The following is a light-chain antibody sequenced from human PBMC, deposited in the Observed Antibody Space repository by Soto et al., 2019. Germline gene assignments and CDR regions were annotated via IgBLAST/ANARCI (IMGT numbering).Light chain of an antibody. CDR3: QQYNNWPLT. V-gene: IGKV3-15*01. J-gene: IGKJ3*01. CDR1: QSVNSN. Sequence: EIVMTQSPATLSMSPGERATLSCRASQSVNSNLAWYQQKPGQAPRLLIYGASTRATGIPARFSGSGSGTEFTLTISSLQSEDFAVYYCQQYNNWPLTFGPGTKVDLK. CDR2: GAS.